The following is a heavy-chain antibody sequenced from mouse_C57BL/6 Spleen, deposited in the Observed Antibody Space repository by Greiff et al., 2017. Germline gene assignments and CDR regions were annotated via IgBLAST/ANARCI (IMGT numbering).Heavy chain of an antibody. J-gene: IGHJ3*01. D-gene: IGHD1-1*02. Sequence: EVQRVESGGGLVKPGGSLKLSCAASGFTFSSYAMSWVRQTPEKRLEWVATISDGGSYTYYPDNVKGRFTISRDNAKNNLYLQMSHLKSEDTAMDYCARDQGWDWFAYWGQGTLVTVSA. CDR1: GFTFSSYA. CDR3: ARDQGWDWFAY. CDR2: ISDGGSYT. V-gene: IGHV5-4*01.